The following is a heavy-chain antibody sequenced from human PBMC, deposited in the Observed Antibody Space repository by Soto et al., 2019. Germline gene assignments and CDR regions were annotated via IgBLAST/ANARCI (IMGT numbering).Heavy chain of an antibody. CDR1: GGTFSSYA. V-gene: IGHV1-69*06. CDR2: IIPIFGAT. Sequence: QVQLVQSGAEVKKPGSSVKVSCKASGGTFSSYAITWVRQAPGQGLAWMGEIIPIFGATNFAQKFQGRVTITADKSTTTAYMELSILTSEDTAVYYCARMGGSFLDSWGQGTLVTVSS. D-gene: IGHD1-26*01. J-gene: IGHJ5*01. CDR3: ARMGGSFLDS.